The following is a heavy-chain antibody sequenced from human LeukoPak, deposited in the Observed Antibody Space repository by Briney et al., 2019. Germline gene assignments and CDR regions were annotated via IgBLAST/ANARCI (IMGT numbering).Heavy chain of an antibody. V-gene: IGHV3-30-3*01. Sequence: GGSLRLSCAASGFTFSSYAMHWVRQAPGKGLEWVAVISYDGSNKYYANSEKGRFTISRDNCKNTLYLQMNSLRAEDTAVYYCARPRRYDSSGLDYWGQGTLVTVSS. CDR1: GFTFSSYA. J-gene: IGHJ4*02. D-gene: IGHD3-22*01. CDR2: ISYDGSNK. CDR3: ARPRRYDSSGLDY.